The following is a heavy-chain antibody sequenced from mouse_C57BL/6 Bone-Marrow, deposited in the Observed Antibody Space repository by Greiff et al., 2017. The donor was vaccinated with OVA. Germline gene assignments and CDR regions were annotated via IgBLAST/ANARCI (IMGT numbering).Heavy chain of an antibody. CDR3: ARPVYSNLFAY. D-gene: IGHD2-5*01. V-gene: IGHV5-6*01. Sequence: EVKLVESGGDLVKPGGSLKLSCAASGFTFSSYGMSWVRQTPDKRLEWVATISSGGSYTYYPDSVKGRFTISRDNAKNTLYLQMSSLKAEDTAMYYCARPVYSNLFAYWGQGTLVTVSA. CDR2: ISSGGSYT. J-gene: IGHJ3*01. CDR1: GFTFSSYG.